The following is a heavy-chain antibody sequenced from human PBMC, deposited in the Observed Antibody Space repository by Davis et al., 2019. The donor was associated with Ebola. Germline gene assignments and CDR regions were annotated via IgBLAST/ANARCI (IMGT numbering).Heavy chain of an antibody. V-gene: IGHV3-48*04. CDR2: ISSSGSTI. CDR1: GFTFSTYS. CDR3: AREFLTIRAFDF. D-gene: IGHD3-9*01. Sequence: GESLKISCAASGFTFSTYSMSWVRQAPGKGLEWVSYISSSGSTIYYADSVKGRFTISRDNAKNTLYLQMNSLRAEDTAVYYCAREFLTIRAFDFWGQGTMVTVSS. J-gene: IGHJ3*01.